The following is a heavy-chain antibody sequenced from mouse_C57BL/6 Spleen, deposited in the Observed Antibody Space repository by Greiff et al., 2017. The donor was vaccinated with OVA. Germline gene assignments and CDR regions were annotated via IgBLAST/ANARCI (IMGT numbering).Heavy chain of an antibody. CDR2: IDPANGNT. CDR3: ASAPYGSSFGGYFDG. Sequence: EVKLQESVAELVRPGASVKLSCTASGYNFTNSYMHWVKQRPEQGLEWIGRIDPANGNTKYTPKFQGKATITTDTSSNTAYLQLSSLTSEDTAIEYCASAPYGSSFGGYFDGWGTGTTVTVSS. D-gene: IGHD1-1*01. J-gene: IGHJ1*03. CDR1: GYNFTNSY. V-gene: IGHV14-3*01.